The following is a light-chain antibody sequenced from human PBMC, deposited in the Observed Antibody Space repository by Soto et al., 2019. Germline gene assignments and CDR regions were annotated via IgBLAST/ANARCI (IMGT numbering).Light chain of an antibody. Sequence: QSALTQPASVSGSPGQSITISCTGTSSDVGGYNYVSWYQQHPGKAPKLMIYDVSNRPSGVSNRFSGSKSGNTPSLTISGLQAEDEADYYCSSYTSSSTLTFGGGTQLTVL. CDR2: DVS. J-gene: IGLJ2*01. V-gene: IGLV2-14*01. CDR1: SSDVGGYNY. CDR3: SSYTSSSTLT.